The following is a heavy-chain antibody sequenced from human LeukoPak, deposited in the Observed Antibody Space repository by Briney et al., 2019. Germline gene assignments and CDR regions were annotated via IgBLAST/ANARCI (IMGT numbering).Heavy chain of an antibody. CDR1: GFTFSSYA. Sequence: QPGGSLVLSCAASGFTFSSYAMSWVRQAPGKGLERVSGISGSGGSTYYADSVKGRFTISRDNSKNTLYLQMTSLRAEDTAVYYCAKDQVWIVVGSFDYWGQGTLVTVSS. V-gene: IGHV3-23*01. CDR2: ISGSGGST. D-gene: IGHD3-22*01. J-gene: IGHJ4*02. CDR3: AKDQVWIVVGSFDY.